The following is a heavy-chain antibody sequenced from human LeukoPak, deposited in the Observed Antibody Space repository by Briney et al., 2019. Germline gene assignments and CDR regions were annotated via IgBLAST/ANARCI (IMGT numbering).Heavy chain of an antibody. CDR1: EFSVGSNY. V-gene: IGHV3-66*01. CDR2: IYSGGST. CDR3: ATYRQVLLPFES. Sequence: GGSLRLSCAASEFSVGSNYMTWVRQAPGKGLEWVSLIYSGGSTYYADSVKGRFTISRDNSKSTLSLQMNSLRAEDTAIYYCATYRQVLLPFESWGQGTLVTVSS. D-gene: IGHD2-8*02. J-gene: IGHJ4*02.